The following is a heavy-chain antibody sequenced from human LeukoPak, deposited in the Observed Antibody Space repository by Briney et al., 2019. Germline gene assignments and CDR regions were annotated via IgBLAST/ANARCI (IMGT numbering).Heavy chain of an antibody. Sequence: SETLSLTCTVSGGSVTSYYWNWIRQPAGKGLEWVGRISSSGSTNYNPSLKSRVTILVDTSKNQFSLKLSSVTAADTAVYFCARGPYSYDSSGAFDIWGQGTMVTVSS. V-gene: IGHV4-4*07. CDR1: GGSVTSYY. CDR3: ARGPYSYDSSGAFDI. D-gene: IGHD3-22*01. J-gene: IGHJ3*02. CDR2: ISSSGST.